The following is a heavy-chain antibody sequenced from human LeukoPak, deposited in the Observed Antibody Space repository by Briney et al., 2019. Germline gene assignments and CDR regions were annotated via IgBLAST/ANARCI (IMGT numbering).Heavy chain of an antibody. Sequence: GASVKVSCKPTGYSFTAYYIFWMRQAPGQGRKCMGWINLYNGATKYAQRLQSRVTMTRDTSISRAYMELSRLRSDDTATYYCASWAGGNEPVASFDYWGQGTLVTVSS. CDR1: GYSFTAYY. D-gene: IGHD1-14*01. CDR3: ASWAGGNEPVASFDY. V-gene: IGHV1-2*02. CDR2: INLYNGAT. J-gene: IGHJ4*02.